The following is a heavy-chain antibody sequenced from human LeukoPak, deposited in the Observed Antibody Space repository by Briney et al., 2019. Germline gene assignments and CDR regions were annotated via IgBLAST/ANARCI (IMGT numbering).Heavy chain of an antibody. CDR3: ARAPMASHYSSYYY. J-gene: IGHJ6*01. V-gene: IGHV4-61*02. Sequence: SETLSLTCTVSGVSISSCSYYWSWIRQPAGKGLEWIGRIYTSKSNNYDPSLKSRVTISVDTSKNQFYLKLSCPSAEDTAVYYCARAPMASHYSSYYY. CDR1: GVSISSCSYY. D-gene: IGHD5-18*01. CDR2: IYTSKSN.